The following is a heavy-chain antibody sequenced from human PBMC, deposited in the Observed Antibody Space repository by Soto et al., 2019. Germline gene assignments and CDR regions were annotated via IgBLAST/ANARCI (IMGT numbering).Heavy chain of an antibody. J-gene: IGHJ6*03. CDR2: MNPNSGNT. CDR3: ARIDYYGSGSHYLTPGSYYYYMDV. CDR1: GYTFTSYD. D-gene: IGHD3-10*01. V-gene: IGHV1-8*01. Sequence: ASVKVSCKASGYTFTSYDINWVRQATGQGLEWMGWMNPNSGNTGYAQKFQGRVTMTRNTSISTAYMELSSLRPEDTAVYYCARIDYYGSGSHYLTPGSYYYYMDVWGKGTTVTVSS.